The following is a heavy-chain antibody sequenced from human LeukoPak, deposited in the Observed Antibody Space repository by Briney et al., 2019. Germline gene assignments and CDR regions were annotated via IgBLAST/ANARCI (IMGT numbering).Heavy chain of an antibody. D-gene: IGHD3-22*01. J-gene: IGHJ4*02. CDR1: GGSISRSDSY. CDR3: ARRRYYDGSGYLE. V-gene: IGHV4-39*01. Sequence: KTSETLSLTCSVSGGSISRSDSYWDWIRQPPGKGLEWIGTIYYSGRTYYSPSLKSRVTMSVDTPNNQFSLNLRSVTAADTAVYYCARRRYYDGSGYLEWGQGTLVTVSS. CDR2: IYYSGRT.